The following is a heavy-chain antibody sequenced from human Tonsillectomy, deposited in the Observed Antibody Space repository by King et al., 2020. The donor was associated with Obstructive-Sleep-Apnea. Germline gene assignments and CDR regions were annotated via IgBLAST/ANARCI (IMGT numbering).Heavy chain of an antibody. V-gene: IGHV4-59*01. CDR3: ARDSSYCSGGSCYSADFDY. CDR2: FHDSGST. D-gene: IGHD2-15*01. J-gene: IGHJ4*02. Sequence: VQLQESGPGLVKPSETLSLTCTVSGASFSSYYWSWIQQPPGEGLEWIGNFHDSGSTNYSPSLKRRVTISVDTSNNQFSLKLSSVTAADTAVYYCARDSSYCSGGSCYSADFDYWGQGTLVTVSS. CDR1: GASFSSYY.